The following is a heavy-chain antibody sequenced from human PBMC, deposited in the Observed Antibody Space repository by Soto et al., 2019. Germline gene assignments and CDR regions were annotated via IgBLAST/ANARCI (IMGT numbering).Heavy chain of an antibody. CDR3: AREARPSYDSSGYYPDY. Sequence: PGKGLEWVSSISSSSSYIYNADSVKGRFTISRDNAKNSLYLQMNSLRAEDTAVYYCAREARPSYDSSGYYPDYWGQGTLVTVSS. J-gene: IGHJ4*02. D-gene: IGHD3-22*01. CDR2: ISSSSSYI. V-gene: IGHV3-21*01.